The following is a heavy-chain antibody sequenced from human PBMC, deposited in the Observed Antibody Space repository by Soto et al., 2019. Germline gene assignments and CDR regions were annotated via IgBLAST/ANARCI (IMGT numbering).Heavy chain of an antibody. Sequence: QVQLVQSGAEVKKPGASVKVSCKASGYTFTSYDINWVRQATGQGLEWMGWMNPNSGNTDYAQKFQGRVTMTRNTSISTAYMELGSLRSEDTAVYYCARDYSSGYGMDVWGQGTTVTVSS. CDR2: MNPNSGNT. CDR3: ARDYSSGYGMDV. CDR1: GYTFTSYD. J-gene: IGHJ6*02. D-gene: IGHD6-19*01. V-gene: IGHV1-8*01.